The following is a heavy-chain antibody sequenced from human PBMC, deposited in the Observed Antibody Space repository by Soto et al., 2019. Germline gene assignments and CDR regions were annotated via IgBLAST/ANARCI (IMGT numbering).Heavy chain of an antibody. CDR3: ARDHKNGYYLYYYYGMDV. D-gene: IGHD4-17*01. CDR1: GFTFSSYA. Sequence: QVQLVESGGGVVQPGRSLRLSCAASGFTFSSYAMHWVRQAPGKGLEWVAVISYDGSNKYYADSVKGRFPISRDNSKHTLYLQMSSLRAEDTAVYYCARDHKNGYYLYYYYGMDVWCQGTTVTVSS. J-gene: IGHJ6*02. V-gene: IGHV3-30-3*01. CDR2: ISYDGSNK.